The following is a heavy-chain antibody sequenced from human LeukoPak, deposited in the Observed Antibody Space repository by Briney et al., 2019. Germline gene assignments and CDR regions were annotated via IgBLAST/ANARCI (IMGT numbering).Heavy chain of an antibody. Sequence: SETLSLTCTVSGGSISSGGYYWSWIRQHPGKGLEWIGYIYYSGSTYYNPSLKSRVTISVDKSKNQFSLKLSSVTAADTAVYYCARGHVVRGVILDYWGQGTLVTVSS. CDR2: IYYSGST. V-gene: IGHV4-31*03. D-gene: IGHD3-10*01. CDR3: ARGHVVRGVILDY. CDR1: GGSISSGGYY. J-gene: IGHJ4*02.